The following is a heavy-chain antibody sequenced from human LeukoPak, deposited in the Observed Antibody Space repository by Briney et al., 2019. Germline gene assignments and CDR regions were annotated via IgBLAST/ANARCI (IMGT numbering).Heavy chain of an antibody. V-gene: IGHV3-30*05. Sequence: PGGSLRLSCAASGFTFSSYGMHWVRQAPGKGLEWVAVISYDGNNKYYADSVKGRFTISRDNSKNTLYLQMNSLRAEDTAVYYCAKDLAVNLWGQGTLVTVSS. CDR1: GFTFSSYG. CDR3: AKDLAVNL. D-gene: IGHD6-19*01. CDR2: ISYDGNNK. J-gene: IGHJ4*02.